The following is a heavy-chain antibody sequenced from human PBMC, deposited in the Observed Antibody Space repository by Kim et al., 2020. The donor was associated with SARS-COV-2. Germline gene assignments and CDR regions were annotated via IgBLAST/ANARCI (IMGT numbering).Heavy chain of an antibody. J-gene: IGHJ4*02. V-gene: IGHV3-21*01. Sequence: YAESVKCRFTISRDNARDSLYLQMNILRAEDTAMYYCARDLSTGLPGGFDYWGPGTLVTVSS. CDR3: ARDLSTGLPGGFDY. D-gene: IGHD1-1*01.